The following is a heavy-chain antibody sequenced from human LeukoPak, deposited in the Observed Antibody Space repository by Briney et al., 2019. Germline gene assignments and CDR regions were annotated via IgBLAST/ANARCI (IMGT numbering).Heavy chain of an antibody. V-gene: IGHV1-2*02. CDR3: ASYCSSTSCYVHYYYYMDV. D-gene: IGHD2-2*01. J-gene: IGHJ6*03. Sequence: ASVKVSCKASGYAFTGYYMHWVRQAPGQGLEWMGWINPNSGGTNYAQKFQGRVTMTRDTSISTAHMELSRLRSDDTAVYYCASYCSSTSCYVHYYYYMDVWGKGTTVTVSS. CDR1: GYAFTGYY. CDR2: INPNSGGT.